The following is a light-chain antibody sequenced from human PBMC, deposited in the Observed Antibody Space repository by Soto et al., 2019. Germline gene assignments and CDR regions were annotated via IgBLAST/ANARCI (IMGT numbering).Light chain of an antibody. Sequence: EIVLTQSPDTLSLSPGETATLSCRASQSVSSNSLAWYQQKPGQPPRLLIYGASSRATGIPDRFSGSGSGTDFTLTITRLEPEDFAVYDCQQYDNSPITFGQGTRLEIK. CDR3: QQYDNSPIT. V-gene: IGKV3-20*01. J-gene: IGKJ5*01. CDR2: GAS. CDR1: QSVSSNS.